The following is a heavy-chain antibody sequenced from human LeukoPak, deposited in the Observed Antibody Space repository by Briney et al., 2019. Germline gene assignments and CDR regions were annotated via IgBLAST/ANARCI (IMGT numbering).Heavy chain of an antibody. J-gene: IGHJ6*02. CDR3: ASRGGLRGYYYFAMDV. V-gene: IGHV3-21*01. Sequence: GGSLRLSCAASGFTFSSYSVNWVRQAPGKGLEWVSSISSSSSSYIYYADSVKGRFTISRDNAKNSLYLQMNSLRAEDTAVYYCASRGGLRGYYYFAMDVWGQGTTVTVSS. CDR1: GFTFSSYS. CDR2: ISSSSSSYI. D-gene: IGHD3-16*01.